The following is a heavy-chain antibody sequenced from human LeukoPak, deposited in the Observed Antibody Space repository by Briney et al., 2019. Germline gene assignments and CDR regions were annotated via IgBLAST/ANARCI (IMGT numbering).Heavy chain of an antibody. V-gene: IGHV1-18*01. CDR1: GFTVSSKY. CDR3: ARALSDDFWSFYQDY. J-gene: IGHJ4*02. CDR2: ISAYNGNT. D-gene: IGHD3-3*01. Sequence: PGGSLRLSCAASGFTVSSKYISWVRQAPGKGLEWLGWISAYNGNTNFAQKVQGRVTMTTDTSTSTAYMELRSLRSDDTAVYYCARALSDDFWSFYQDYWGQGTLVTLSS.